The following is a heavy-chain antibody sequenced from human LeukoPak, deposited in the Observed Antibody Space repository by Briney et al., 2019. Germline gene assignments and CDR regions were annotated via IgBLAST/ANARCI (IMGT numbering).Heavy chain of an antibody. CDR3: ARVRSRVRGAFDL. J-gene: IGHJ3*01. CDR2: INPSGGST. CDR1: GYTFTSYY. D-gene: IGHD3-10*01. Sequence: GASVKVSCKAPGYTFTSYYMHWVRQAPGQGLEWMGIINPSGGSTSYAQKFQGRVTMTRDTSTSTVYMELSSLRSEDTAVYYCARVRSRVRGAFDLWGQGTMVTVSS. V-gene: IGHV1-46*01.